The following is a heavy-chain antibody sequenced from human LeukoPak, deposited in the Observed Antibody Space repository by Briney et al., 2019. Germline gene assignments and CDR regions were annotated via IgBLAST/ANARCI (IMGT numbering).Heavy chain of an antibody. Sequence: SVKVSCKASGGTFSSYAISWVRQAPGQGLEWMGGIIPIFGTANYAQKFQGRVTITADESTSTAYMELSSLRSEDTAVYYCARPPGHYYDSSGYYQSVFQHWGQGTLVTVSS. V-gene: IGHV1-69*01. CDR2: IIPIFGTA. D-gene: IGHD3-22*01. J-gene: IGHJ1*01. CDR1: GGTFSSYA. CDR3: ARPPGHYYDSSGYYQSVFQH.